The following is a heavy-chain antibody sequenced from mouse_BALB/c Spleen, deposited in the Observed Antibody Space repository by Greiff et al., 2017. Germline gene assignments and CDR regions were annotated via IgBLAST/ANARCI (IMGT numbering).Heavy chain of an antibody. CDR2: INSNGGST. V-gene: IGHV5-6-3*01. Sequence: EVKLMESGGGLVQPGGSLKLSCAASGFTFSSYGMSWVRQTPDKRLELVATINSNGGSTYYPDSVKGRFTISRDNAKNTLYLQMSSLKSEDTAMYYCARDGVYYRYAMDYWGQGTSVTVSS. J-gene: IGHJ4*01. CDR1: GFTFSSYG. CDR3: ARDGVYYRYAMDY. D-gene: IGHD2-14*01.